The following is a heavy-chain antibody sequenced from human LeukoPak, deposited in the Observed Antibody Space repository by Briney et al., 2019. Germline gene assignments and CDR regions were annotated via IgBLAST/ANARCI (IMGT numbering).Heavy chain of an antibody. CDR3: ARLWSYYGFDY. D-gene: IGHD1-26*01. CDR2: IYYSGST. CDR1: GGSISSYY. V-gene: IGHV4-59*08. J-gene: IGHJ4*02. Sequence: SSETLSLTCTVSGGSISSYYWSWIRQPPGKGLEWIGYIYYSGSTNYNPSLKSRVTISVDTSKNQFSLKLSSVTAADTAVYYCARLWSYYGFDYWGQGTLVTVSS.